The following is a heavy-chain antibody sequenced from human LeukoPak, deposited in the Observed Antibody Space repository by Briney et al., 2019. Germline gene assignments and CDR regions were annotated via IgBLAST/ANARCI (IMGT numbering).Heavy chain of an antibody. D-gene: IGHD3-10*01. Sequence: GGSLRLSCAASGFTFSSYAMTWVRQAPGKGLEWVSRISGSGAATYYADSVKGRFTISRDNSKNTLYLQMNSLRAEDTAVYYCASLHGYGSGRPWGQGTLVTVSS. J-gene: IGHJ5*02. V-gene: IGHV3-23*01. CDR2: ISGSGAAT. CDR3: ASLHGYGSGRP. CDR1: GFTFSSYA.